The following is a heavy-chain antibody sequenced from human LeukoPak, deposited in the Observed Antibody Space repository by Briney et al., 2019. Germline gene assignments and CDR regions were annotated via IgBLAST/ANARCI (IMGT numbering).Heavy chain of an antibody. CDR1: GFTFSSYA. J-gene: IGHJ4*02. CDR2: FSGSGGGT. CDR3: AKAYK. V-gene: IGHV3-23*01. D-gene: IGHD5-24*01. Sequence: GGSLRLSCAASGFTFSSYAMTWVRQAPGKGLEWVSTFSGSGGGTYYADSVKGRFTISRDNSQNMLYLQMNSLRAEDTAIYYCAKAYKWGQGTLVTVSS.